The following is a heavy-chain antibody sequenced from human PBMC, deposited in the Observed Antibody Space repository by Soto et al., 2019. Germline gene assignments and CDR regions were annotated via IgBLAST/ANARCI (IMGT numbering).Heavy chain of an antibody. CDR2: IIPILGIA. V-gene: IGHV1-69*02. CDR1: GGTFSSYT. Sequence: QVQLVQSGAEVKKPGSSVKVSCKASGGTFSSYTISWVRQAPGQGLEWMGRIIPILGIANYAQKFQGRVTITADKSTSTAYMELSSLRSEATAVYYCARGTGGWFGELSGWFDPWGQGTLVTVSS. D-gene: IGHD3-10*01. CDR3: ARGTGGWFGELSGWFDP. J-gene: IGHJ5*02.